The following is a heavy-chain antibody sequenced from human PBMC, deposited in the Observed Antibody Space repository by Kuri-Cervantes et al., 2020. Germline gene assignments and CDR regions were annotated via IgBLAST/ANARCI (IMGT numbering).Heavy chain of an antibody. J-gene: IGHJ6*02. CDR1: GFTFSSYG. CDR2: IWYDGSNK. Sequence: GESLKISCAASGFTFSSYGMHWVRQAPGKGLEWVAVIWYDGSNKYYADSVKGRFTISRDNSKNTLYLQMNSLRAEDTAVYYCAAESESYIVGATNYYYYGMDVWGQGTTVTVSS. CDR3: AAESESYIVGATNYYYYGMDV. V-gene: IGHV3-33*01. D-gene: IGHD1-26*01.